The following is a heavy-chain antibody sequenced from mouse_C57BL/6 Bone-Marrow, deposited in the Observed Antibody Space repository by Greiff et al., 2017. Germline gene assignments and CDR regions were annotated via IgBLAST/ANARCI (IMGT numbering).Heavy chain of an antibody. J-gene: IGHJ3*01. Sequence: QVQLQQSGPGLVAPSQSLSITCTVSGFSLTSYAISWVRQPPGKGLEWLGVIWTGGGTNYNSALKSRLSISKENSKSQVFLKMNSLQTDDTARYYCARNYGSSYAWFAYWGQGTLVTVSA. CDR2: IWTGGGT. CDR3: ARNYGSSYAWFAY. V-gene: IGHV2-9-1*01. D-gene: IGHD1-1*01. CDR1: GFSLTSYA.